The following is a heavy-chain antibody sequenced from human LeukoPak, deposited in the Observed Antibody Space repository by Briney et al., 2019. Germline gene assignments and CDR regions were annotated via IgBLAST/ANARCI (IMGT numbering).Heavy chain of an antibody. CDR2: INPNSGGT. CDR3: ARGRGGGTCDYIWRSSAGLYFDY. J-gene: IGHJ4*02. V-gene: IGHV1-2*02. D-gene: IGHD3-16*01. CDR1: GYTFTGYY. Sequence: ASVKVSCKASGYTFTGYYMHWVRQAPGQGLEWMGWINPNSGGTNYAQKFQGRVTMTRDTSISTAYMELSRLRSDDTAVYYCARGRGGGTCDYIWRSSAGLYFDYWGQGTLVTVSS.